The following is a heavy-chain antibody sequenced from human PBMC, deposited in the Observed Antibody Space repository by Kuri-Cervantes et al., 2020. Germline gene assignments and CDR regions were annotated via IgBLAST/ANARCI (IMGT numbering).Heavy chain of an antibody. CDR2: ISSSGSTI. V-gene: IGHV3-48*04. J-gene: IGHJ4*02. D-gene: IGHD6-19*01. CDR3: AKDILNGDSSGWYNSFSVGVDY. Sequence: GESLKISCAASGFTFSRYWMTWVRQAPGKGLGWVSYISSSGSTIYYADSVKGRFTISRDNAKNSLYLQMNSLRAEDTALYYCAKDILNGDSSGWYNSFSVGVDYWGQGTLVTVSS. CDR1: GFTFSRYW.